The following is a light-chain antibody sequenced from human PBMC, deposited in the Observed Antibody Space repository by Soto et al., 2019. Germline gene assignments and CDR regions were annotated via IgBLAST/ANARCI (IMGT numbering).Light chain of an antibody. CDR2: DAS. CDR1: QTVTSSY. V-gene: IGKV3-20*01. Sequence: IVLTQSPGTLSLSPGERATLSCRASQTVTSSYLAWYQQKPGQSPRLLIYDASSRATGIPDRFSGSGSGTDFTLIISRLEPEDFAVYYCQQYGSAPPITFGQGTRLEIK. J-gene: IGKJ5*01. CDR3: QQYGSAPPIT.